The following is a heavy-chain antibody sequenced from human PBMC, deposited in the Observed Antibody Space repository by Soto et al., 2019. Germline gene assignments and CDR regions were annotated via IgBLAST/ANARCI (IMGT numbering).Heavy chain of an antibody. J-gene: IGHJ6*02. V-gene: IGHV1-18*01. CDR1: GYTFTSYG. CDR2: ISAYNGNT. Sequence: QVQLVQSGAEVKKPGASVKVSCKASGYTFTSYGISWVRQAPGQGLEWMGWISAYNGNTNYAQKLQGRVTMTTDTSTSTAYMELRSLISDDTAVYYCARDEGVRGVTDYGMDVWGQGTTVTVSS. CDR3: ARDEGVRGVTDYGMDV. D-gene: IGHD3-10*01.